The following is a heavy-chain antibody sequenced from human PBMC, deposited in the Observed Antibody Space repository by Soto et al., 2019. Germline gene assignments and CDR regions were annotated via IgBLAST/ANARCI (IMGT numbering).Heavy chain of an antibody. V-gene: IGHV3-33*01. CDR2: IWYDGSVT. CDR1: GFSFSDYG. J-gene: IGHJ4*02. D-gene: IGHD1-26*01. Sequence: QVQLVESGGGVVQPGRSLRLSCERSGFSFSDYGMNWVRQAPGKGLEWVAVIWYDGSVTHYADSVKGRFTISRDISKNTLYLQMNSLRVDDTAVYFCARGGKWELLLRLWGQGTLVSVSS. CDR3: ARGGKWELLLRL.